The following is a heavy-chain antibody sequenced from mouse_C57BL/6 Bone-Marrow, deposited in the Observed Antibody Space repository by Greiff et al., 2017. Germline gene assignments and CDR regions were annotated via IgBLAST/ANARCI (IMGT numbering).Heavy chain of an antibody. Sequence: QFQLQQPGAELVKPGASVTLSCKASGYTFTSYWMHWVKQRPGQGLEWIGMIHPNSGSTNYNEKFKIKATLTVDKSSSTAYMQLSSLTSEDSAVYYCARWGLRRACAYWGQGTLVTVSA. CDR1: GYTFTSYW. CDR2: IHPNSGST. D-gene: IGHD2-2*01. CDR3: ARWGLRRACAY. V-gene: IGHV1-64*01. J-gene: IGHJ3*01.